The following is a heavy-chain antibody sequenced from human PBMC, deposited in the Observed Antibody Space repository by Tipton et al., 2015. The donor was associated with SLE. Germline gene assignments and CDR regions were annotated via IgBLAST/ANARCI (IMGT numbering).Heavy chain of an antibody. Sequence: TLSLTCTVSDGSISSSDYYWGWIRQSPGKGLEWIGEINHAGSANYNPSLNSRVTISVDTSKNQLSLNLTSVTAADTTVYYCARQMVFAISFDYWGQGSLVTVSS. J-gene: IGHJ4*02. D-gene: IGHD2-8*01. CDR2: INHAGSA. V-gene: IGHV4-39*01. CDR1: DGSISSSDYY. CDR3: ARQMVFAISFDY.